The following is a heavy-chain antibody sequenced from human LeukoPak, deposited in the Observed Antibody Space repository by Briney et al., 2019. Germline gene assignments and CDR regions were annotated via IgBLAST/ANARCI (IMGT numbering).Heavy chain of an antibody. CDR2: ISGSGGST. D-gene: IGHD3-10*01. J-gene: IGHJ5*02. V-gene: IGHV3-23*01. CDR3: TTITMVRGVIDPNWFDP. CDR1: GFTFSSYA. Sequence: GGSLRLSCAASGFTFSSYAMSWVRQAPGKGLEWVSAISGSGGSTYYADSVKGRFTISRDNSKNTLYLQMNSLKTEDTAVYYCTTITMVRGVIDPNWFDPWGQGTLVTVSS.